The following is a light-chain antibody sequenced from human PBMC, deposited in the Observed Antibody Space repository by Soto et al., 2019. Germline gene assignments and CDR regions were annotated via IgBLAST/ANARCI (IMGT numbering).Light chain of an antibody. J-gene: IGKJ1*01. Sequence: PGERVTLSCRASQSVSRSYLTWYQQKPGQAPRLLIYGASTSATSIPARFSGSGSGKDFTLTVSSLQPEDFAIYYCQQDYNLPRTFGQGTKVEI. CDR2: GAS. CDR1: QSVSRSY. V-gene: IGKV3D-7*01. CDR3: QQDYNLPRT.